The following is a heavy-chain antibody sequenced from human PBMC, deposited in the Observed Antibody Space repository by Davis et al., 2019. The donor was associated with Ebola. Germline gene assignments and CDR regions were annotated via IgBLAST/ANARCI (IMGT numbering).Heavy chain of an antibody. CDR1: GFTFSGYA. CDR2: INAGNGNT. J-gene: IGHJ4*02. D-gene: IGHD6-19*01. CDR3: AREPIAVAGYYFDY. Sequence: GGSLRLSCVASGFTFSGYAMHWVRQAPGQRLEWMGWINAGNGNTKYSQKFQGRVTITRDTSASTAYMELSSLRSEDTAVYYCAREPIAVAGYYFDYWGQGTLVTVSS. V-gene: IGHV1-3*01.